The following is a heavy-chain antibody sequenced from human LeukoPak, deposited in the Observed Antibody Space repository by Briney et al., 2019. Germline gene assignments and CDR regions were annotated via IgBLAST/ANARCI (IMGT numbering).Heavy chain of an antibody. J-gene: IGHJ4*02. Sequence: GGSLRLSCAASGFTFNTFNMTWVRQALGKGLEWVSSITSGGDYIYYADSVKGRFTTSRDNAKNSLSLQLNSLRVEDTAVYYCARGHYDVLAASYKWTPDYWGQGTLVTVSS. CDR2: ITSGGDYI. CDR3: ARGHYDVLAASYKWTPDY. CDR1: GFTFNTFN. V-gene: IGHV3-21*01. D-gene: IGHD3-9*01.